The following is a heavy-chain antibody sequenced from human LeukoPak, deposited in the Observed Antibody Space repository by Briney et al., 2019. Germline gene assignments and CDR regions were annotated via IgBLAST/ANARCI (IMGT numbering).Heavy chain of an antibody. J-gene: IGHJ4*01. V-gene: IGHV5-51*01. CDR1: GYTFTSYW. CDR2: IYPGDSDT. D-gene: IGHD6-13*01. CDR3: ARHVAAPGPDYFDY. Sequence: GESLNISCEGSGYTFTSYWIAWVRRMPGKGLEWMGIIYPGDSDTTYSPSFQGQVTISADKSISTAYLQWNRLKASDTAIYYCARHVAAPGPDYFDYWGQGTLVTVSS.